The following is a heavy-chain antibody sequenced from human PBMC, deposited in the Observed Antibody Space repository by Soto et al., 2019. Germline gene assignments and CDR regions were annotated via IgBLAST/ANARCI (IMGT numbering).Heavy chain of an antibody. J-gene: IGHJ4*02. CDR1: GGSISSYY. CDR2: IYYSGST. D-gene: IGHD3-16*01. CDR3: ARRYGSNFDY. V-gene: IGHV4-59*08. Sequence: SETLSLTCTVSGGSISSYYWSWIRQPPGKGLEWIGYIYYSGSTNYNPSLKSRVTISVNTSKNQFSLKLSSVTAADTAVYYCARRYGSNFDYWGQGTPVTLSS.